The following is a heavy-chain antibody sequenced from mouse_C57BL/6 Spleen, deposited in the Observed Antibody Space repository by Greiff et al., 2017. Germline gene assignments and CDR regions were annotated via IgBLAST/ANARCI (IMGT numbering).Heavy chain of an antibody. CDR2: ISGGGGNT. Sequence: EVKLMESGGGLVKPGGSLKLSCAASGFTFSSYTMSWVRQTPEKRLEWVVTISGGGGNTYYPDSVKGRFTISRDNAKNTLYLQMSSLRSEDTALYYCARLIPYNYWGQGTSVTVSS. CDR3: ARLIPYNY. CDR1: GFTFSSYT. D-gene: IGHD2-12*01. V-gene: IGHV5-9*01. J-gene: IGHJ4*01.